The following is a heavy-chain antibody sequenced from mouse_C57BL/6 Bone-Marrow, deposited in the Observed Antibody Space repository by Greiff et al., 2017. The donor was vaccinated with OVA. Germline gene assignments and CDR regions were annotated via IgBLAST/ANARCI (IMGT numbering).Heavy chain of an antibody. Sequence: DVQLQESGPELVKPGASVKMSCKASGYTFTDYNMHWVKQSHGKSLEWIGYINPNNGGTSYNQKFKGKATLTVNKSSSTAYMELRSLTSEDSAVYYCARLDTTVVRDAMDYWGQGTSVTVSS. D-gene: IGHD1-1*01. CDR3: ARLDTTVVRDAMDY. J-gene: IGHJ4*01. V-gene: IGHV1-22*01. CDR2: INPNNGGT. CDR1: GYTFTDYN.